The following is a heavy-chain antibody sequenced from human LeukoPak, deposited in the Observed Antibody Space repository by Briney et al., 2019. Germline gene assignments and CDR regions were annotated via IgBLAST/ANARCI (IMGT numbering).Heavy chain of an antibody. D-gene: IGHD1-26*01. J-gene: IGHJ6*03. Sequence: SETLSLTCTVSGGSISSSGYYWGWIRQPPGKGLEWIGTIYYSGSTFYNPSLESRVTISVDTSKNQFSLKLSSVTAADTAVYYCARGHSGGYYYMDVWGKGTTVTISS. CDR1: GGSISSSGYY. V-gene: IGHV4-39*07. CDR3: ARGHSGGYYYMDV. CDR2: IYYSGST.